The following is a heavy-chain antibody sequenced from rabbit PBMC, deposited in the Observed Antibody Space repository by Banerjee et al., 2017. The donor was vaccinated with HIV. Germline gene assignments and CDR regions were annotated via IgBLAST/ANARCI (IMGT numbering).Heavy chain of an antibody. CDR3: AKDRLVGGGAGYGYGLNF. J-gene: IGHJ4*01. V-gene: IGHV1S45*01. Sequence: QEQLVESGGGLVQPGGSLKLSCKASGFDFSSNQMCWVRQAPGKGLEWIGCIFVGSSGSPYYASWAKGRFTISKTSSTTVTLQMTSLTAADTATYFCAKDRLVGGGAGYGYGLNFWGPGTLVTVS. CDR2: IFVGSSGSP. CDR1: GFDFSSNQ. D-gene: IGHD6-1*01.